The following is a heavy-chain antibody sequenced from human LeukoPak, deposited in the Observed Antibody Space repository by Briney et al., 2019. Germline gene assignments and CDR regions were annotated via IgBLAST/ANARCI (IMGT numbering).Heavy chain of an antibody. CDR2: ISGSGGST. J-gene: IGHJ4*02. V-gene: IGHV3-23*01. D-gene: IGHD4-17*01. CDR1: GFTFSSYA. CDR3: AKDRGRYGDYVFDY. Sequence: GGSLRLSCAAPGFTFSSYAMCWVRQAPGKGLEWGSAISGSGGSTYYADSVKGRFTISRDNSKNTLYLQMNSLRAEDTAVYYCAKDRGRYGDYVFDYWGQGTLVTVSS.